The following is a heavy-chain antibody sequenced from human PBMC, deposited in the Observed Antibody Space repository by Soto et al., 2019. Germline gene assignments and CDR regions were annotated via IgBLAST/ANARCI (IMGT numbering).Heavy chain of an antibody. CDR1: GYTLTELS. D-gene: IGHD3-10*01. CDR2: FDPEDGET. V-gene: IGHV1-24*01. J-gene: IGHJ5*02. Sequence: ASVKVSCKVSGYTLTELSMHWVRQAPGKGLEWMGGFDPEDGETIYAQKFQGRVTMTEDTSTDTAYMELSSLRSEDTAVYYCATDRHYYGSGSYSNWFGPWGQGTLVTVSS. CDR3: ATDRHYYGSGSYSNWFGP.